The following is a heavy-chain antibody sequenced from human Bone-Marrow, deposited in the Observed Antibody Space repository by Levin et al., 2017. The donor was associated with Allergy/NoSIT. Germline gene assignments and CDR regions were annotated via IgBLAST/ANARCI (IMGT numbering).Heavy chain of an antibody. CDR2: VNPYGGGT. CDR1: GYTFTRYY. Sequence: GESLKISCKASGYTFTRYYIHWVRQAPGQGLEWMGIVNPYGGGTTYAQKFQGRVTMTWDTSTSTVYMELSSLRSEDTAVYYCARDTDRVETIEGSLDYWGQGTRVTVSS. J-gene: IGHJ4*02. V-gene: IGHV1-46*01. CDR3: ARDTDRVETIEGSLDY. D-gene: IGHD5-12*01.